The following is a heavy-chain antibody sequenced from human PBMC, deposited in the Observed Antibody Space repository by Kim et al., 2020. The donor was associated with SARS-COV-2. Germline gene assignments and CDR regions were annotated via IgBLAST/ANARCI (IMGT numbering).Heavy chain of an antibody. V-gene: IGHV1-18*01. CDR3: ASTSQPESYYYASSGYYLPDY. Sequence: ASVKVSCKASGYTFTSYGISWVRQAPGQGLEWMGWISAYNGNTNYAQKLQGRVTMTTDTSTSTAYMELRSLRSDDTAVYYCASTSQPESYYYASSGYYLPDYWGQGTLVTVSS. CDR1: GYTFTSYG. CDR2: ISAYNGNT. D-gene: IGHD3-22*01. J-gene: IGHJ4*02.